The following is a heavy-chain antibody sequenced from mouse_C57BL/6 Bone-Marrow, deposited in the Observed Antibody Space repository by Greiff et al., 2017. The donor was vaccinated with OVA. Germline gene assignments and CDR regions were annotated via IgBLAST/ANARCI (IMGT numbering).Heavy chain of an antibody. CDR3: ARFYYYGRYYYAMDY. CDR2: ISSGGSYT. J-gene: IGHJ4*01. CDR1: GFTFSSYG. V-gene: IGHV5-6*01. Sequence: EVQLQESGGDLVKPGGSLKLSCAASGFTFSSYGMSWVRQTPDKRLEWVATISSGGSYTYYPDSVKGRFTISRDNAKNTLYLQMSSLKSDDTAMYYCARFYYYGRYYYAMDYWGQGTSVTVSS. D-gene: IGHD1-1*01.